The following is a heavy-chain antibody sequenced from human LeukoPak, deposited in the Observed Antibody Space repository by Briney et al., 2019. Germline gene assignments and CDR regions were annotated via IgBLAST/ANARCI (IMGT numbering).Heavy chain of an antibody. CDR2: ISGRGDGT. Sequence: GGSLRLSCAASGFTFSNFAMNWVRRAPGKGLEWVSTISGRGDGTYYADSVKGRFTISRDNSKNTLFLQMSNLSADDTALYYCAKGRLQEGTVFRGVITPVDYWGQGTLVTVTS. D-gene: IGHD3-10*01. V-gene: IGHV3-23*01. J-gene: IGHJ4*02. CDR1: GFTFSNFA. CDR3: AKGRLQEGTVFRGVITPVDY.